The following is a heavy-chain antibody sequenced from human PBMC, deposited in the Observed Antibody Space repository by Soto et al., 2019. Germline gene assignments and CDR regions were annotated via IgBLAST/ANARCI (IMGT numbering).Heavy chain of an antibody. J-gene: IGHJ4*02. Sequence: SETLSLTCTVSGGSIISYYWSWIRQPPGKGLEWIGYIYYSGSTNYNPSLKSRVTISVDTSKNQFSLKLNSVTAADTAVYYCARIYYGEGSFDRWGQGTLVTVS. D-gene: IGHD3-10*01. CDR2: IYYSGST. V-gene: IGHV4-59*01. CDR3: ARIYYGEGSFDR. CDR1: GGSIISYY.